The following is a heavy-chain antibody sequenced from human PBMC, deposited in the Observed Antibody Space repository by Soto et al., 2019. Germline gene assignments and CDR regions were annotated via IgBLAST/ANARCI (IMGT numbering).Heavy chain of an antibody. CDR1: GGSISSYY. J-gene: IGHJ4*02. D-gene: IGHD5-12*01. V-gene: IGHV4-59*01. Sequence: PSETLSLTCTVSGGSISSYYWSWIRQPPGKGLEWIGYIYKSGSTNYNPSLKSRVTISVDTSKNQFSLKLSSVTAADTAVYYCARDMVATSYFDYWGQGTLVTVSS. CDR3: ARDMVATSYFDY. CDR2: IYKSGST.